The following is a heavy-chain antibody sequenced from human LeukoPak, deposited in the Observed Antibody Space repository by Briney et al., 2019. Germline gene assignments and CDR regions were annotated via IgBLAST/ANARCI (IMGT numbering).Heavy chain of an antibody. J-gene: IGHJ4*02. V-gene: IGHV1-2*02. CDR3: ARDTGVIYDFDY. CDR1: GYTFTGYY. D-gene: IGHD3-16*02. CDR2: INPNSGGT. Sequence: ASVKVSCTASGYTFTGYYMHWVRQAPGQGLEWMGWINPNSGGTNYAQKFQGRVTMTRDTSISTAYMELSRLRSDDTAVYYCARDTGVIYDFDYWGQGTLVTVSS.